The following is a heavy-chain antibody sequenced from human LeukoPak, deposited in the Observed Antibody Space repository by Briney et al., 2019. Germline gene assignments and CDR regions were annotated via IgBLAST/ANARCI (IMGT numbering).Heavy chain of an antibody. J-gene: IGHJ4*02. D-gene: IGHD5-24*01. CDR2: ISNSSSYI. CDR3: AKDNRDAYTGALDY. Sequence: GGSLRLSCAASGFTFSSYDMNWVRQAPGKGLEWVSSISNSSSYIYYADSVKGRFTISRDNTKNSLYLQLNSLRAEDTAVYYCAKDNRDAYTGALDYWGQGSLVTVSS. CDR1: GFTFSSYD. V-gene: IGHV3-21*01.